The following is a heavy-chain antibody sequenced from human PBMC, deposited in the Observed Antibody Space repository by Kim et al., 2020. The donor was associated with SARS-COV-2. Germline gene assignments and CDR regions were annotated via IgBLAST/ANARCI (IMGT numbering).Heavy chain of an antibody. CDR3: VRVFYQGPFDF. Sequence: GGSLRLSCAASGFTFDDYGMSWVRKAPGQGLEWVSGIKRNGESTGYADSVKGRFTISRDNAKNSLYLQMDSLRVDDTALYYCVRVFYQGPFDFWGQGTLVTVSS. V-gene: IGHV3-20*04. CDR1: GFTFDDYG. D-gene: IGHD2-2*01. CDR2: IKRNGEST. J-gene: IGHJ4*02.